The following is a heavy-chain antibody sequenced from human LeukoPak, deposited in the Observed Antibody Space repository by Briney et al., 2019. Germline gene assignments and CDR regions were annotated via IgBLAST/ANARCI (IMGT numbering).Heavy chain of an antibody. V-gene: IGHV1-24*01. CDR1: GYTLTELS. D-gene: IGHD6-19*01. CDR3: ATVPPSGWYYFDY. Sequence: ASVNVSCKVSGYTLTELSMHWVRQAPGKGLEWMGGFDPEDGETIYAQKFQGRVTMTEDTSTDTAYMELSSLRSEDTAVYYCATVPPSGWYYFDYWGQGTLVTVSS. J-gene: IGHJ4*02. CDR2: FDPEDGET.